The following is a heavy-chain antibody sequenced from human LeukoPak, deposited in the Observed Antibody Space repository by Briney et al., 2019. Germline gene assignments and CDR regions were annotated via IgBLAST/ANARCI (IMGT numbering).Heavy chain of an antibody. CDR1: GFTVSSKY. Sequence: GGSLRLSCAASGFTVSSKYMSWVRQAPGKGLEWVSVIYSGGSTYYADSVKGRFTISRDNSKNTLYLQMNSLRAEDTAVYYCAREITIFGVVSPGFDYWGQGTLVTVSS. D-gene: IGHD3-3*01. CDR2: IYSGGST. J-gene: IGHJ4*02. V-gene: IGHV3-66*02. CDR3: AREITIFGVVSPGFDY.